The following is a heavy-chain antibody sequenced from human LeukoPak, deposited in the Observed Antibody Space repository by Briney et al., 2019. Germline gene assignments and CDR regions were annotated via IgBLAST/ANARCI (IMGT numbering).Heavy chain of an antibody. D-gene: IGHD3-22*01. Sequence: SETLSLTCTVSGGSISSYYRSWIRQPPGKGLEWIGYIYYSGSTNYNPSLKSRVTISVDTSKNQFSLKLSSVTAADTAVYYCARVYYDEEDYWGQGTLVTVSS. CDR2: IYYSGST. CDR3: ARVYYDEEDY. J-gene: IGHJ4*02. V-gene: IGHV4-59*08. CDR1: GGSISSYY.